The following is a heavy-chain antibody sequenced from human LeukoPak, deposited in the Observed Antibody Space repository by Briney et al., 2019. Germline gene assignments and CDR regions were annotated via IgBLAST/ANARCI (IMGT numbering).Heavy chain of an antibody. CDR3: ARDNEPLRYYDSSGYYGYYYYMDV. CDR1: GGTFSSYA. CDR2: IIPIFGTA. Sequence: SVKVTCKASGGTFSSYAISWVRQAPGQGLEWMGRIIPIFGTANYAQKFQGRVTITTDESTSTAYMELSSLRSEDTAVYYCARDNEPLRYYDSSGYYGYYYYMDVWGKGTTVTVSS. V-gene: IGHV1-69*05. D-gene: IGHD3-22*01. J-gene: IGHJ6*03.